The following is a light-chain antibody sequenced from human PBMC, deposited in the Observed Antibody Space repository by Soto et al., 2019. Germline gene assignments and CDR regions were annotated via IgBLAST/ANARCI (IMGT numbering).Light chain of an antibody. J-gene: IGKJ4*01. V-gene: IGKV3-20*01. CDR2: GAS. Sequence: EIVLTQSPGTLSVSPGERATLSCRASQSVGSTFLAWYQQKPGQAPRLLIYGASSRATGIPDRFSGGGSGTDFTLTISSLEPEDVAVYYCQHYRSSPLTFGGGTKVEIK. CDR3: QHYRSSPLT. CDR1: QSVGSTF.